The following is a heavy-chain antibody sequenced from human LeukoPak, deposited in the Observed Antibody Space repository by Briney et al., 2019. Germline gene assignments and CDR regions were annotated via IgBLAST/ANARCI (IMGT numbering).Heavy chain of an antibody. D-gene: IGHD3-22*01. J-gene: IGHJ4*02. V-gene: IGHV1-2*02. CDR3: ARTSVYYDSSGYYYSLGY. Sequence: GASVKVSCKASGYTFTGYYMHWVRQAPGQGLEWMGWINPNSGGTNYAQKFQGRVTMARDTSISTAYMELSRLRSDDTAVYYCARTSVYYDSSGYYYSLGYWGQGTLVTVSS. CDR1: GYTFTGYY. CDR2: INPNSGGT.